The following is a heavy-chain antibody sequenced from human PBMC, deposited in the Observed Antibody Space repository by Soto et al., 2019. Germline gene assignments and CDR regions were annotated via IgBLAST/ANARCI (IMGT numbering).Heavy chain of an antibody. D-gene: IGHD1-1*01. CDR1: GLGLSSYG. CDR2: TTYDGGIK. V-gene: IGHV3-30*03. J-gene: IGHJ6*01. CDR3: AGALENPSFYYGLNV. Sequence: LSSAACGLGLSSYGMELVRLAPGKGLEWVAATTYDGGIKHYVDSVKGRFTISRDNSKNTLYLQMNSLRVEDTATYYCAGALENPSFYYGLNVWGQGTTVTVSS.